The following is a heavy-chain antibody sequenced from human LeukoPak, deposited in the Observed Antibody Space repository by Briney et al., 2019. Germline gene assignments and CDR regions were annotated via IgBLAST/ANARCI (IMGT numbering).Heavy chain of an antibody. D-gene: IGHD6-13*01. Sequence: SETLSLTCSVSRDSISNYYWSWIRQSPGRGLEWIGYIYYTGSTNYNPSLKSRVTMSVDTSKNQFSLKLSSVTAADTAVYYCASSSSSWSIDYWGQGTLVTVSS. CDR1: RDSISNYY. CDR2: IYYTGST. CDR3: ASSSSSWSIDY. J-gene: IGHJ4*02. V-gene: IGHV4-59*12.